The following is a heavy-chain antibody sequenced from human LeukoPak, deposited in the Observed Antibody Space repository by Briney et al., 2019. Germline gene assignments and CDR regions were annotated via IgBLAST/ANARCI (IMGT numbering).Heavy chain of an antibody. CDR3: AKDRGFWSGSNTDY. J-gene: IGHJ4*02. CDR1: GFTFSSYA. D-gene: IGHD3-3*01. CDR2: ISGSGSST. V-gene: IGHV3-23*01. Sequence: TGGSLRLSCVASGFTFSSYAMSWVRQAPGKGLEWVSTISGSGSSTYYADSVKGRFTISRDNSKNTLYLQMNSLRAEDTAVYYCAKDRGFWSGSNTDYWGQGTPVTVSS.